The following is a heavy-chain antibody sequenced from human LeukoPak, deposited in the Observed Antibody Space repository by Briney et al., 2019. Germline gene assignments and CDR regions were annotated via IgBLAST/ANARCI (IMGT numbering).Heavy chain of an antibody. CDR2: ISWNSGSI. D-gene: IGHD1-26*01. CDR3: ASGTIVGARGADN. J-gene: IGHJ4*02. CDR1: GFTFDDYA. Sequence: GGSLRLSCAASGFTFDDYAMHWVRQAPGKGLEWVSGISWNSGSIGYADSVKGRFTISRDNAKNSLYLQMNSLRAEDTALYYCASGTIVGARGADNWGQGTLVTVSS. V-gene: IGHV3-9*01.